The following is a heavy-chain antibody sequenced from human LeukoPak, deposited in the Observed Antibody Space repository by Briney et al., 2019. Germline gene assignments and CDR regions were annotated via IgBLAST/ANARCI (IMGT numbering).Heavy chain of an antibody. CDR1: GGSISSSSYY. D-gene: IGHD3-22*01. CDR3: ARHSTYYYDSSGYKGPRYFQH. V-gene: IGHV4-39*01. Sequence: PSETLSLTCTVSGGSISSSSYYWGWIRQPPGKGLEWIGEINHSGSTNYNPSLKSRVTISVDTSKNQFSLKLSSVTAADTAVYYCARHSTYYYDSSGYKGPRYFQHWGQGTLVTVSS. J-gene: IGHJ1*01. CDR2: INHSGST.